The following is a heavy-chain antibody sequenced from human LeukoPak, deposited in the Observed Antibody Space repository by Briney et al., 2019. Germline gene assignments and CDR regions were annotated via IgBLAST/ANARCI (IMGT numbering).Heavy chain of an antibody. J-gene: IGHJ4*02. Sequence: GGSLRLSCAASGFTFSSYAMHWVRQAPGKGLEWVAVISYDGSNKYYADSVKGRFTISRDNSKNTLYLQMNSLRAEDTAVYYCAKGWIAAAGKTGYFDYWGQGTLVTVSS. CDR2: ISYDGSNK. CDR1: GFTFSSYA. CDR3: AKGWIAAAGKTGYFDY. D-gene: IGHD6-13*01. V-gene: IGHV3-30-3*01.